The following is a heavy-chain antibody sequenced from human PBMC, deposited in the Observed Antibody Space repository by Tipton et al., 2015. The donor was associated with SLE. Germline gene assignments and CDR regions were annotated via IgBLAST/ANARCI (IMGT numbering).Heavy chain of an antibody. CDR1: GGSINSYNW. CDR3: ARTAGRSVKLWYFDL. D-gene: IGHD5-18*01. J-gene: IGHJ2*01. Sequence: TLSLTCAVSGGSINSYNWWTWVRQPPGKGLEWIGEIYHRGTTYYNPSLKSRVTMSIDTSKNQFSLKLSSVTDVDTAVYYCARTAGRSVKLWYFDLWGRGTLVTVSS. CDR2: IYHRGTT. V-gene: IGHV4-4*02.